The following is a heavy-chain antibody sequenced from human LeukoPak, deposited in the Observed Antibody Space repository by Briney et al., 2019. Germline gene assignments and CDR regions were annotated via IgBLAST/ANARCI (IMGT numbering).Heavy chain of an antibody. D-gene: IGHD6-6*01. J-gene: IGHJ4*02. Sequence: PSETLSLTCAVSGGSISSYYWSWIRQPPGKGLEWIGYIYYSGSTYYNPSLKSRVTISVDTSKNQFSLKLSSVTAADTAVYYCARVFSGIAAPDFDYWGQGTLVTVSS. CDR1: GGSISSYY. CDR2: IYYSGST. CDR3: ARVFSGIAAPDFDY. V-gene: IGHV4-59*08.